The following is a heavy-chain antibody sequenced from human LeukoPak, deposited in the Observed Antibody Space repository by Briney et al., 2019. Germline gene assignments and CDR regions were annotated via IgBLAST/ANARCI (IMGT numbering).Heavy chain of an antibody. CDR1: GGTFSSYA. CDR3: ARDGSGSYYTPDYYYYMDV. D-gene: IGHD3-10*01. CDR2: IIPIFGTA. J-gene: IGHJ6*03. V-gene: IGHV1-69*13. Sequence: ASVKVSCKASGGTFSSYAISWVRQAPGQGLEWMGGIIPIFGTANYAQKFQGRVTITADESTSTAYMELSSLRSEDTAVYYCARDGSGSYYTPDYYYYMDVWGKGTTVTISS.